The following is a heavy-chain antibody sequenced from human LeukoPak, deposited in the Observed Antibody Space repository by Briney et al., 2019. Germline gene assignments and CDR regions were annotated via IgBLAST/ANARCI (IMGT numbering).Heavy chain of an antibody. CDR1: GGSISSGGYY. CDR3: AREIQTNCSGGNCYFYYFDY. D-gene: IGHD2-15*01. J-gene: IGHJ4*02. Sequence: PQTLSLTCTVSGGSISSGGYYWSWIRQHPGKGLEWIGYIYYSGSTNYNPSLKSRVSISVDTFKNQFSLKLSSVTAADTAVYYCAREIQTNCSGGNCYFYYFDYWGQGTLVTVSS. CDR2: IYYSGST. V-gene: IGHV4-31*03.